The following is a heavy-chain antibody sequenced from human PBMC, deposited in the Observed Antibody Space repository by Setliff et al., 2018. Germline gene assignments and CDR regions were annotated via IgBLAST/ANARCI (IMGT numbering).Heavy chain of an antibody. J-gene: IGHJ4*02. CDR3: ARYPSKLPELGIYGRFDF. D-gene: IGHD3-16*01. CDR1: GVSIANTASY. V-gene: IGHV4-61*09. CDR2: VYVGGNT. Sequence: SETLSLTCNVSGVSIANTASYWSWIRQPAGKTLEWIGQVYVGGNTYYNPSFESRVSISVDTSRNQFSLKVTSVTAADTAVYFCARYPSKLPELGIYGRFDFWGQGARVTVSS.